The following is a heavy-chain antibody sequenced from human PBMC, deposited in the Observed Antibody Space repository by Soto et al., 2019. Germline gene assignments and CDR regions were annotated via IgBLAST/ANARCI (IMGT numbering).Heavy chain of an antibody. J-gene: IGHJ4*02. V-gene: IGHV3-23*01. Sequence: GGSLRLSCAASGFTFSSYAMSWVRQAPGKGLEWVSAISGSGGSPYYADSVKGQFTITRDNSKNTLYLQMNRLSAEDAAVYCCAKGGYCSGGSCYYFDYWGQGTLVTVSS. CDR3: AKGGYCSGGSCYYFDY. CDR2: ISGSGGSP. CDR1: GFTFSSYA. D-gene: IGHD2-15*01.